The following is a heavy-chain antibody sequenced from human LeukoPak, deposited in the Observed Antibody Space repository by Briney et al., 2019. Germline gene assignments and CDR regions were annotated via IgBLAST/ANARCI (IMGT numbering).Heavy chain of an antibody. D-gene: IGHD3-22*01. Sequence: GSLRLSCAASGFTFSSYVMTWFRQAPGKGLEWVSVISGSGDSTYYADSVRGRFTISRDNSKNTLFLQMNSLRAEDTAVYYCATDPGTMIVVPWGQGTLVTVSS. V-gene: IGHV3-23*01. J-gene: IGHJ4*02. CDR2: ISGSGDST. CDR1: GFTFSSYV. CDR3: ATDPGTMIVVP.